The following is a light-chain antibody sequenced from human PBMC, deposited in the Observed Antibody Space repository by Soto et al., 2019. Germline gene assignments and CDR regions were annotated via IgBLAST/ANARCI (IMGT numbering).Light chain of an antibody. V-gene: IGKV1-33*01. Sequence: IQMTQSPSSLSASVGDRVTITCQASQDINNYLNWYQQKPGKAPKLLIYDASNLETGVPSRFSGSGSGTDFTFIISSLQPEDXAXXXXXQYDNLPVTFGGGTKVEIK. CDR3: XQYDNLPVT. J-gene: IGKJ4*01. CDR2: DAS. CDR1: QDINNY.